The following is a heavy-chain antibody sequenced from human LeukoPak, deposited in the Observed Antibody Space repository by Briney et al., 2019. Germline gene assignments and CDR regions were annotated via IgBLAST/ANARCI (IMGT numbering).Heavy chain of an antibody. V-gene: IGHV3-30*18. J-gene: IGHJ6*02. CDR3: AKGRVGANGYYYYGMDV. Sequence: PGGSLRLSCAATGLTFSSFSMHWVRQAPGKGLEWVAVTSYDGSNKYYADSVKGRFTISRDNSKNTLYPQMNSLRTEDTAVYYCAKGRVGANGYYYYGMDVWGQGTTVTVSS. CDR1: GLTFSSFS. CDR2: TSYDGSNK. D-gene: IGHD1-26*01.